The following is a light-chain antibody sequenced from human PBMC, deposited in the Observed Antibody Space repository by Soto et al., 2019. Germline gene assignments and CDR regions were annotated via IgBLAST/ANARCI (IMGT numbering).Light chain of an antibody. Sequence: EIVLTQSPGTLSLSPGERATLSCRASQSVSSSYLAWYQQKPGQAPRLLIYGASSRATGLPDRFSGSGSGTDFTLTISRLEPGDFAVYYCQQYGSSPGATFGQGTKLEIK. CDR3: QQYGSSPGAT. V-gene: IGKV3-20*01. CDR2: GAS. J-gene: IGKJ2*01. CDR1: QSVSSSY.